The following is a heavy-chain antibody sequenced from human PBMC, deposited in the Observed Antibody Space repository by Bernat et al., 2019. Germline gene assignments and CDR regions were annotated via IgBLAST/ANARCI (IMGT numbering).Heavy chain of an antibody. D-gene: IGHD6-19*01. V-gene: IGHV1-18*01. CDR3: ARDHQWLAFNGMDV. CDR2: ISAHNGNT. CDR1: GYTFIHYD. Sequence: QVQLVQSGPEVKKPGASVKVSCKASGYTFIHYDITWVRQAPGQGLEWVGRISAHNGNTNYGQKVQGRVTMTTDTSTSTACMELRSLRSNDTAVYYCARDHQWLAFNGMDVWGQGTTVSVSS. J-gene: IGHJ6*02.